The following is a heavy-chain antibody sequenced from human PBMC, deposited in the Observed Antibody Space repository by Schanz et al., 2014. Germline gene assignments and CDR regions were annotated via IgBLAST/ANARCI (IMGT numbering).Heavy chain of an antibody. V-gene: IGHV3-30-3*01. CDR2: ISYDGSLK. J-gene: IGHJ4*02. D-gene: IGHD6-13*01. CDR3: AKDLAAVGVFDY. Sequence: QEQLVESGGGAVQPGRSLRLSCAASGFTFSSYAVDWIRQAPGQGLEWVSFISYDGSLKSYLDSVKGRFTISRDNSKNTLYLQINNLRAEDTAIYYCAKDLAAVGVFDYWGQGSLVTVSS. CDR1: GFTFSSYA.